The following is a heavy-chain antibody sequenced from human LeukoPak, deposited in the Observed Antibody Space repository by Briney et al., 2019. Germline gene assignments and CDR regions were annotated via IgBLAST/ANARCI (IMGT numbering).Heavy chain of an antibody. CDR1: GFTFSDYA. J-gene: IGHJ4*02. Sequence: GGSLRLSCAASGFTFSDYAMHWVRQAPGKGLEWVALISYDGNNQYLADSVKGRFTISRDDSNNTLFLQMNSLRPEDTAVYYCAKIKRPLVMFTDTPDYWGQGTLVTVSS. CDR3: AKIKRPLVMFTDTPDY. V-gene: IGHV3-30*18. D-gene: IGHD2/OR15-2a*01. CDR2: ISYDGNNQ.